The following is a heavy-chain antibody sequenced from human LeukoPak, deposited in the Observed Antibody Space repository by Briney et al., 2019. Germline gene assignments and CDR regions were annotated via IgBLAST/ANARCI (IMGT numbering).Heavy chain of an antibody. J-gene: IGHJ4*02. Sequence: ASVTVSCKVSGYTLTELSMHWVRRAPGKGLEWMGGFDPEDGETIYAQKFQGRVSMTEDTSTDTAYMELSSLRSEDTAVYYCAATPTIAAAGIIGIDYWGQGTLVTVSS. CDR1: GYTLTELS. CDR2: FDPEDGET. CDR3: AATPTIAAAGIIGIDY. D-gene: IGHD6-13*01. V-gene: IGHV1-24*01.